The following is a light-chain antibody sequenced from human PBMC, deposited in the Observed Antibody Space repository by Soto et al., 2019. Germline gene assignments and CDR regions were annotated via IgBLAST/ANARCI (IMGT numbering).Light chain of an antibody. Sequence: QSALTQPPSASGSPGQSVTISCTGTSSDVGRYNYVSWYQQHPGKAPKLMIYEVNKRPSEVPDRFSGSKSGNTASLTVSGLQAEDEADYYCSSYTGTTIVVFGGGTKVTVL. V-gene: IGLV2-8*01. CDR3: SSYTGTTIVV. CDR1: SSDVGRYNY. J-gene: IGLJ2*01. CDR2: EVN.